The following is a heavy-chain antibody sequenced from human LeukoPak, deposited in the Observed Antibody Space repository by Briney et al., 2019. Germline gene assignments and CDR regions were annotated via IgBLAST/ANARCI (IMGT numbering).Heavy chain of an antibody. CDR3: VGYCSSTSCLHYYYYMDV. J-gene: IGHJ6*03. V-gene: IGHV4-59*01. CDR1: GGSISSYY. CDR2: IYYSGST. D-gene: IGHD2-2*01. Sequence: PSETLSLTCTVSGGSISSYYWSWIRQPPGKGLEWIGYIYYSGSTNYNPSLKSRVTISVDTSKNQFSLKLSSVTAADTAVYYCVGYCSSTSCLHYYYYMDVWGKGTTVTVSS.